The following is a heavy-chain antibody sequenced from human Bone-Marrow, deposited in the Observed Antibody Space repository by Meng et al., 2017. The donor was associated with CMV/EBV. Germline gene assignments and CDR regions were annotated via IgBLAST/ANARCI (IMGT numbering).Heavy chain of an antibody. CDR2: IYYSGNT. D-gene: IGHD3-3*01. V-gene: IGHV4-39*07. Sequence: SETLSLTCIVSGGFISNSSHYWGWIRQPPGKGLEWIGNIYYSGNTYYNPSLKSRVIISVDTSKNQFSLKLSSVTATDTAVYYCARQYDFYSFRRIDAFDIWGQGTMVTVSS. CDR1: GGFISNSSHY. CDR3: ARQYDFYSFRRIDAFDI. J-gene: IGHJ3*02.